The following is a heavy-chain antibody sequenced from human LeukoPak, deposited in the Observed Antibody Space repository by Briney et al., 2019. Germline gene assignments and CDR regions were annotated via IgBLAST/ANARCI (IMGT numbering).Heavy chain of an antibody. J-gene: IGHJ4*02. D-gene: IGHD6-6*01. V-gene: IGHV1-2*02. Sequence: ASVKVSCKASGYTFTDYYMHWVRQAPGQGLEWMGWINPNSGGTNYAQKFQGRVTMTRDTSISTVYMETSRLRSDDTAVYYCARESVPAVAARRGLNYWGQGTLVAVSS. CDR3: ARESVPAVAARRGLNY. CDR1: GYTFTDYY. CDR2: INPNSGGT.